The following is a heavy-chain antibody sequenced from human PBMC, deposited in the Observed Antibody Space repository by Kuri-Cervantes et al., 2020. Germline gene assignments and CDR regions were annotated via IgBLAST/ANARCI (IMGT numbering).Heavy chain of an antibody. J-gene: IGHJ5*02. V-gene: IGHV4-59*01. D-gene: IGHD3-22*01. CDR3: ARDLGYDSSGYYMGRGMRGKNWFDP. CDR2: IYYSGST. CDR1: GGSISSYY. Sequence: ESLKISCTVSGGSISSYYWSWIRQPPGKGLEWIGYIYYSGSTNYNPSLKSRVTISVDTSKNQFSLKLSSVTAADTAVYYCARDLGYDSSGYYMGRGMRGKNWFDPWGQGTLVTVSS.